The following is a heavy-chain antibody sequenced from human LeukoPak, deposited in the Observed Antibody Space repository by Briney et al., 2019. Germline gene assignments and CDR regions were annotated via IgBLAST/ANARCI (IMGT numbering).Heavy chain of an antibody. D-gene: IGHD3-22*01. Sequence: SETLSLTCTVSGGSISSGGYYWSWIRQHPGKGLEWIWYIYYSGSTYYNPSLKSRVTISVDTSKNQFSLKLSSVTAADTAVYYCARDINYYDSSGYSLGYWGQGTLVTVSS. V-gene: IGHV4-31*03. J-gene: IGHJ4*02. CDR2: IYYSGST. CDR1: GGSISSGGYY. CDR3: ARDINYYDSSGYSLGY.